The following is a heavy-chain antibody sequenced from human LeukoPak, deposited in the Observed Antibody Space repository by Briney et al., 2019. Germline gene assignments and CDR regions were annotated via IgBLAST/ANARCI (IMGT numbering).Heavy chain of an antibody. D-gene: IGHD6-13*01. Sequence: PSQTLSLTCTVSGGSISSGGYYWSWIRQPPGKGLEWIGYIYHSGSTYYNPSLKSRVTISVDRSKNQFSLKLSSVTAADTAVYYCARELVGSRRPFDPWGQGTLVTVSS. CDR2: IYHSGST. CDR3: ARELVGSRRPFDP. V-gene: IGHV4-30-2*01. J-gene: IGHJ5*02. CDR1: GGSISSGGYY.